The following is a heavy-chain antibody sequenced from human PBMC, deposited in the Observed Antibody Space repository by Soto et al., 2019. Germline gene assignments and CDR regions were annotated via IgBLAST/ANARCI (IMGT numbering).Heavy chain of an antibody. D-gene: IGHD3-10*01. CDR2: ISYSGTP. J-gene: IGHJ6*02. CDR1: GGSISNTNSY. CDR3: ARHLAGSRSYVQNGMDV. Sequence: QLQLQQSGPGLVRPSETLSLTCTVSGGSISNTNSYWGWIRQPPGEGLDWIGTISYSGTPFYNPSLKSRVTISVDMSKNQFSLKLGSATATDTAVYYCARHLAGSRSYVQNGMDVWGQGTTVTVSS. V-gene: IGHV4-39*01.